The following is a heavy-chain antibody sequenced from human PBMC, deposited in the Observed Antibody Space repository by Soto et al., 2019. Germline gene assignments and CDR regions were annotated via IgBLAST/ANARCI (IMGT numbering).Heavy chain of an antibody. J-gene: IGHJ3*02. CDR3: ASTTYYYDSSGYSSRAFDI. V-gene: IGHV1-8*01. Sequence: ASVKVSCKASGYTFTRYYINWVRQATGQGLEWMGWMNPNSGNTGYAQKFQGRVTMTRNTSISTAYMELSSLRSEDTAVYYCASTTYYYDSSGYSSRAFDIWGQGTMVSVSS. D-gene: IGHD3-22*01. CDR1: GYTFTRYY. CDR2: MNPNSGNT.